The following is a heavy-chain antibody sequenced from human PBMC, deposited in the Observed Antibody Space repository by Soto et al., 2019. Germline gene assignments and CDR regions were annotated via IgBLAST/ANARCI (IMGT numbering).Heavy chain of an antibody. D-gene: IGHD2-2*01. CDR2: ISANNGNT. CDR1: GYTFTSYG. J-gene: IGHJ3*02. Sequence: ASVKVSCKASGYTFTSYGISWVRQAPGQGLEWMGWISANNGNTNYAQKLQGRVTMTRNTSMSTAYMELSSLRSEDTAVYYCARGRGNIVVVSPDIWGQGTMVTVSS. CDR3: ARGRGNIVVVSPDI. V-gene: IGHV1-18*01.